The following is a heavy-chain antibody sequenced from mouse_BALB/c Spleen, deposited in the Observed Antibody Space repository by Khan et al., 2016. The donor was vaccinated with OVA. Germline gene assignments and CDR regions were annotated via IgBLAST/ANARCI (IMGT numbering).Heavy chain of an antibody. Sequence: QLQLQQSGPGLVATSQTSSITCSDSGFSLTDYALSWIRQPTGKGLEWLGAIRAGGSKYYNSALKSKLSTSKDTSRSPVFLYMNSLQTDDTAMYYCAKDPPYEAMDSGGQRISVTGSS. J-gene: IGHJ4*01. V-gene: IGHV2-6-5*01. CDR1: GFSLTDYA. CDR3: AKDPPYEAMDS. CDR2: IRAGGSK.